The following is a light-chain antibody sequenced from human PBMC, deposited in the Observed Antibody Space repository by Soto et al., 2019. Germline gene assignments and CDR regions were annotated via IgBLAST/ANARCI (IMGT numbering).Light chain of an antibody. CDR2: EVI. Sequence: QSVLTQPPSASGSPGQSVTISCTGASSDIDGFNYVSWYQQHPGKAPKLMIYEVIKRPSGVPDRFSGSRSGNTASLTVSGLRAEEEANYYCSSYAGSNNFGVFGGGTKVTVL. CDR3: SSYAGSNNFGV. CDR1: SSDIDGFNY. V-gene: IGLV2-8*01. J-gene: IGLJ2*01.